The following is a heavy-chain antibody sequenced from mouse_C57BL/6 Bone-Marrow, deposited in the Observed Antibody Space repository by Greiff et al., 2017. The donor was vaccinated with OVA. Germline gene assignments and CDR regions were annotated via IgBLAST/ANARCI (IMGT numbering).Heavy chain of an antibody. CDR2: IDPEDGDT. D-gene: IGHD2-4*01. CDR1: GFNIKDYY. V-gene: IGHV14-1*01. CDR3: TTGDYDLYAMDY. J-gene: IGHJ4*01. Sequence: EVQVVESGAELVRPGASVKLSCTASGFNIKDYYMHWVKQRPEQGLEWIGRIDPEDGDTEYAPKFQGKATMTADTSSNTAYLQLSRLTSEDTAVYYCTTGDYDLYAMDYWGQGTSVTVSS.